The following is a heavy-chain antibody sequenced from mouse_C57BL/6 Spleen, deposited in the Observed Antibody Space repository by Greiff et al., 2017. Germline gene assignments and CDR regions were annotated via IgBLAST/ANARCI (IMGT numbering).Heavy chain of an antibody. J-gene: IGHJ4*01. CDR1: GYTFTSYW. CDR2: INPSNGGT. Sequence: QVQLQQPGPELVKPGASVKLSCKASGYTFTSYWMHWVKQRPGQGLEWIGNINPSNGGTNYNAKFKSKATLTVDKSSSTAYMQLSSLTSEDSAVYYCARSPNGDYYARDYWGQGTSVTVSS. CDR3: ARSPNGDYYARDY. V-gene: IGHV1-53*01.